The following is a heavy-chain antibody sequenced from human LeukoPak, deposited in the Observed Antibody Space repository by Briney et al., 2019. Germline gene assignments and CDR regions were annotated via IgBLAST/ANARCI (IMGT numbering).Heavy chain of an antibody. J-gene: IGHJ6*03. CDR2: INHSGST. CDR3: ARGRVSYYNYYYYMDV. Sequence: SETLSLTCAVYGGSFSGYYWSWIRQPPGKGLEWIGEINHSGSTNYNPSLKSRVTMSVDTSKNQFSLKLSSVTAADTAVYYCARGRVSYYNYYYYMDVWGKGTTVTISS. D-gene: IGHD3-10*01. CDR1: GGSFSGYY. V-gene: IGHV4-34*01.